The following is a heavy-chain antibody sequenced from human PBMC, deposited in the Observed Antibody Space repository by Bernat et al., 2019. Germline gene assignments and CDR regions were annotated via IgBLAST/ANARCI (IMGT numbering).Heavy chain of an antibody. J-gene: IGHJ5*02. CDR1: GFTFSDFS. CDR2: ISRISSHI. CDR3: AGDPADSLTRNWFDP. Sequence: EMQLVESGGGLVKPGGSLRLSRTASGFTFSDFSMNWVRQAPGKGLEWLSYISRISSHIYYADSVKGRFTISRDNAKSTLYLQMNSLRADDTAVYYCAGDPADSLTRNWFDPWGQGTLVTVSS. D-gene: IGHD4-4*01. V-gene: IGHV3-21*05.